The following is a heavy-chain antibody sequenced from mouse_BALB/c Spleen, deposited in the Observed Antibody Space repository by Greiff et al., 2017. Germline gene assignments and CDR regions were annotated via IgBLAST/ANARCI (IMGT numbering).Heavy chain of an antibody. CDR2: ISNLAYSI. CDR3: ARDQGTTNFDY. J-gene: IGHJ2*01. Sequence: DVMLVESGGGLVQPGGSRKLSCAASGFTFSDYGMAWVRQAPGKGPEWVAFISNLAYSIYYADTVTGRFTISRESAKNTLYLEMSSLRSEDTAMYYCARDQGTTNFDYWGQGTTLTVSS. CDR1: GFTFSDYG. V-gene: IGHV5-15*02. D-gene: IGHD1-1*01.